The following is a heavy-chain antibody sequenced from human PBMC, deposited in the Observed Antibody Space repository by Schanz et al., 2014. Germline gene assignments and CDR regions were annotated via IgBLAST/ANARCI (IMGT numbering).Heavy chain of an antibody. Sequence: QVQLVQSGAEVKKPGSSVTVSCKASGDTLSSYGISWVRQAPGQGLEWMGRIIPNLGSANYAQKFQGRVTITADKSTSTVYMELSSLRSEDTAIYYCARGNTIFGVVILSWLDPWGQGTLVTVSS. CDR3: ARGNTIFGVVILSWLDP. V-gene: IGHV1-69*04. CDR2: IIPNLGSA. J-gene: IGHJ5*02. CDR1: GDTLSSYG. D-gene: IGHD3-3*01.